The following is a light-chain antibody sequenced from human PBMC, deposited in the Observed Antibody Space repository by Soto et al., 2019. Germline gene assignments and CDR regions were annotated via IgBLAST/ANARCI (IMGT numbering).Light chain of an antibody. V-gene: IGLV2-8*01. J-gene: IGLJ1*01. CDR3: MSYAGMYTYV. CDR1: SSDVGGYNY. CDR2: EVT. Sequence: QSALTQPPSASWSPGQSVTISCTGTSSDVGGYNYLSWYQHRPGKAPQLIIYEVTKRPSGVPNRFFGSKSGNTASLTVSGLQAEDEADYFCMSYAGMYTYVFGTGTKLTVL.